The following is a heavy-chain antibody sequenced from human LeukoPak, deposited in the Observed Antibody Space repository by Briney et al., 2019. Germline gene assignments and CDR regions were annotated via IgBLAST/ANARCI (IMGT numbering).Heavy chain of an antibody. D-gene: IGHD1-26*01. CDR1: GFIFTKYA. CDR3: ARAMYSGSYYALDY. Sequence: GGSLRLSCAASGFIFTKYAMHWVRHATGKGLEWVSAIGTAGDTYYPGSVKGRFTISRENAKNALYLQMNSLRAGDTAVYYCARAMYSGSYYALDYWGQGTLVTVSS. J-gene: IGHJ4*02. V-gene: IGHV3-13*01. CDR2: IGTAGDT.